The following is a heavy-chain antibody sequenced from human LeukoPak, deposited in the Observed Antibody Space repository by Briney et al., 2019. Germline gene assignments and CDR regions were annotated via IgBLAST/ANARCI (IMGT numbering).Heavy chain of an antibody. CDR1: GFTFSDYY. CDR2: ISSDSSYT. CDR3: ARDTGSGSSWMDV. D-gene: IGHD3-10*01. J-gene: IGHJ6*02. V-gene: IGHV3-11*05. Sequence: KPGGSLRLSCAASGFTFSDYYMHWIRQAPGKGLEWVSYISSDSSYTKYADSVKGRFTISRDNAKNSLYLQMSSLRAEDTAVYYCARDTGSGSSWMDVWGQGTTVTVSS.